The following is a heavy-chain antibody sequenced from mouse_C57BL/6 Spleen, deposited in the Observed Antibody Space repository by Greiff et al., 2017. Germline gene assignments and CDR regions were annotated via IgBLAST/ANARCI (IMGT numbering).Heavy chain of an antibody. CDR3: ARQNSLDD. CDR2: ISSGGSYT. Sequence: EVKLVESGGDLVKPGGSLKLSCAASGFTFSSSGMSWVRQTPDKRLEWVATISSGGSYTYYPDSVKGRFTISRDNAKNTLYLQMSSLKSEDTAMYYCARQNSLDDWGQGTTLTVSS. V-gene: IGHV5-6*01. J-gene: IGHJ2*01. CDR1: GFTFSSSG.